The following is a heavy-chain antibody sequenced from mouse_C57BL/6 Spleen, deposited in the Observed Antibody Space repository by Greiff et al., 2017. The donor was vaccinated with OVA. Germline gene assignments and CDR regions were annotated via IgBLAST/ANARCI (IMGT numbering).Heavy chain of an antibody. J-gene: IGHJ3*01. Sequence: QVQLKQPGPGLVQPSQSLSITCTVSGFSLTSYGVHWVRQSPGKGLEWLGVIWSGGSTAYNAAFISRLSISTDNSKSHVCFKMNSLQADDTARYYCAREGPLTLGFAYGGQGTLVTVSA. CDR2: IWSGGST. V-gene: IGHV2-2*01. CDR3: AREGPLTLGFAY. CDR1: GFSLTSYG.